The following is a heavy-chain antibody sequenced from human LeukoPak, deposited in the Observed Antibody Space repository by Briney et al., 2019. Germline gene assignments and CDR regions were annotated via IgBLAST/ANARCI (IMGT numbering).Heavy chain of an antibody. CDR3: ATELRYFDWLHAFDI. Sequence: GGSLRLSCAASGFTFSSYGMHWVRQAPGKGLEWVAFIRYDGSNKYYADSVKGRFTISRDNSKNTLYLQMNSLRAEDTAVYYCATELRYFDWLHAFDIWGQGTMDTVSS. D-gene: IGHD3-9*01. CDR1: GFTFSSYG. CDR2: IRYDGSNK. V-gene: IGHV3-30*02. J-gene: IGHJ3*02.